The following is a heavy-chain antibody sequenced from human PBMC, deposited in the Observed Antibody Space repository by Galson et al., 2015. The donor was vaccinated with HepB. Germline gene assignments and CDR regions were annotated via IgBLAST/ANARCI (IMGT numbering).Heavy chain of an antibody. D-gene: IGHD4-23*01. V-gene: IGHV4-61*01. CDR3: AREDGGRGLVYFDY. Sequence: TLSLTCTVSGGSVSSGSYYWSWIRQPPGKGLEWIGYIYYSGSTNYNPSLKSRVTISVDTSKNQFSLKLSSVTAADTAVYYCAREDGGRGLVYFDYWGQGTLGTVSS. CDR2: IYYSGST. J-gene: IGHJ4*02. CDR1: GGSVSSGSYY.